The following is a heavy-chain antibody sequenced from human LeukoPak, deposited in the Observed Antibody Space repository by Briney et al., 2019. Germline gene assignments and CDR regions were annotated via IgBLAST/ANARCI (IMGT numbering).Heavy chain of an antibody. D-gene: IGHD6-13*01. V-gene: IGHV1-69*13. CDR2: IIPIFGTA. CDR1: GGTFSSHA. J-gene: IGHJ5*02. Sequence: SVKVSCKASGGTFSSHAISWVRQAPGQGLEWMGGIIPIFGTANYAQKFQGRVTITADESTSTAYMELSSLRSEDTAVYYCASAQSIAAAGNLNWFDPWGQGTLVTVSS. CDR3: ASAQSIAAAGNLNWFDP.